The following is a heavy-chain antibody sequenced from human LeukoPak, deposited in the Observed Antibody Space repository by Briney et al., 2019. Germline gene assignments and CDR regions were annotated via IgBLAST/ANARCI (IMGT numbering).Heavy chain of an antibody. CDR3: ARGSGYSNYLNWFDP. Sequence: SQTLSLTCTVSGGSISSGGYYWSWIRQHPGKGLEWIGEINHSGSTNYNPSLKSRVTISVDTSKNQFSLKLSSVTAADTAVYYCARGSGYSNYLNWFDPWGQGTLVTVSS. V-gene: IGHV4-31*03. CDR2: INHSGST. CDR1: GGSISSGGYY. D-gene: IGHD4-4*01. J-gene: IGHJ5*02.